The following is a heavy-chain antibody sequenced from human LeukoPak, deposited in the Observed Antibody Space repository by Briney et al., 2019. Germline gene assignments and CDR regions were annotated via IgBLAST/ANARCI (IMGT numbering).Heavy chain of an antibody. CDR3: ARDSLPYDSSGYYGRSLDY. CDR1: GGSISSSSYY. J-gene: IGHJ4*02. D-gene: IGHD3-22*01. Sequence: SETLSLTCTVSGGSISSSSYYWGWIRQPPGKGLEWIGSIYYSGSTYYSPSLKSRVTISVDTSKNQFSLKLSSVTAADTAVYYCARDSLPYDSSGYYGRSLDYWGQGTLVTVSS. CDR2: IYYSGST. V-gene: IGHV4-39*07.